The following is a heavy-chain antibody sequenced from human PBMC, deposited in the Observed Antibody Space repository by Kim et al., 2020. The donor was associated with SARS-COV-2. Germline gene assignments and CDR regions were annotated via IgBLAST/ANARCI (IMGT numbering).Heavy chain of an antibody. D-gene: IGHD3-22*01. V-gene: IGHV4-59*01. CDR1: GGSISSYY. Sequence: SETLSLTCTVSGGSISSYYWSWIRQPPGKGLEWIGYIYYRGSTNYNPSLKSRVTISVDTSKNQFSLKLTSVTAADTAVYYCAREGGYYDSSGYYAVYFDYWGQGTLVTVSS. J-gene: IGHJ4*02. CDR2: IYYRGST. CDR3: AREGGYYDSSGYYAVYFDY.